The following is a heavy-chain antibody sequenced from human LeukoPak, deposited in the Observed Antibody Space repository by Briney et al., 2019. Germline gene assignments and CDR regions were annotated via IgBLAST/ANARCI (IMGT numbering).Heavy chain of an antibody. Sequence: SETLSLTCTVSGDSISINYNWGWIRPPPGKGLEWIGSIFYSGATYYSPSLKSRVTISVDTSKNQFSLKLSSMTAADTAVYYCVRHRQWLLFPDYWGQGTLVTVSS. J-gene: IGHJ4*02. CDR1: GDSISINYN. D-gene: IGHD6-19*01. V-gene: IGHV4-39*01. CDR3: VRHRQWLLFPDY. CDR2: IFYSGAT.